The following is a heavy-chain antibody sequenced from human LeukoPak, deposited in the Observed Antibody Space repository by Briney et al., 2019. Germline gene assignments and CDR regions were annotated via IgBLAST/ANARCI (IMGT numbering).Heavy chain of an antibody. V-gene: IGHV1-2*02. CDR2: INPNSGGT. D-gene: IGHD6-13*01. J-gene: IGHJ4*02. CDR3: ARVGFTGAVAF. CDR1: GYTFTSYD. Sequence: ASVKVSCKASGYTFTSYDINWVRQAPGQGLEWMGWINPNSGGTNYAQKFQGRVTMTRDTSISTAYMELSRLRSDDTAVYYCARVGFTGAVAFWGQGTLVTVSS.